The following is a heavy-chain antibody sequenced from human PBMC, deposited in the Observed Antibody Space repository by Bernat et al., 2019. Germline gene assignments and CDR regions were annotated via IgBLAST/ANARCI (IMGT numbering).Heavy chain of an antibody. CDR3: ARSVRDDSSGLFGY. J-gene: IGHJ4*02. V-gene: IGHV1-69*02. CDR1: GGTFSSYT. Sequence: QVQLVQSGAEVKKPGSSVKVSCKASGGTFSSYTISWVRQAPGPGLEWMGRIIPILGIANYAQKFQGRVTITADKSTSTAYMELSSLRSEDTAVYYCARSVRDDSSGLFGYWGQGTLVTVSS. D-gene: IGHD3-22*01. CDR2: IIPILGIA.